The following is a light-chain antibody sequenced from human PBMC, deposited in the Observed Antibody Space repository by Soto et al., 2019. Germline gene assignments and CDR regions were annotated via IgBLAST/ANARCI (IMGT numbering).Light chain of an antibody. Sequence: EIVLTQSPATLSLSPGERATLSCRASQSLSGTLAWFQHKPGQPPRLLIYGASNRATGIPARFSASGSGTDFTLTNSSLEPEDFAVYYDEPRTLWLRTFGQGTKVEIK. CDR2: GAS. CDR3: EPRTLWLRT. CDR1: QSLSGT. V-gene: IGKV3-11*01. J-gene: IGKJ1*01.